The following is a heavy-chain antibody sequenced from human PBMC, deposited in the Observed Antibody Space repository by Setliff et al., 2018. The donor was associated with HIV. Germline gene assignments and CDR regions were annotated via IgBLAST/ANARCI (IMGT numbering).Heavy chain of an antibody. CDR2: IYWNNNK. CDR3: AYSGRQLRGPYFDF. J-gene: IGHJ4*02. Sequence: GSGPTLVNPTQTLTLTCTFSGLSLSTSGVGVGWIRQSPGKALEWLAFIYWNNNKHYSTSLKSRLTVTKDTSNNRVVFTMTNMDPVDTATYYCAYSGRQLRGPYFDFWGQGTPVTVSS. CDR1: GLSLSTSGVG. V-gene: IGHV2-5*01. D-gene: IGHD1-1*01.